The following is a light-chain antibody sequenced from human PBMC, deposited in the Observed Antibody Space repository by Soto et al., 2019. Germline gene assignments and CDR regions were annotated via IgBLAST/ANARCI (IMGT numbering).Light chain of an antibody. Sequence: VLTQPPSVSAAPGQKVTISCSGSSSNIGNNYVSWYQQVPGTAPKLLIYDNNKRPSGIPDRFSGSNSGTSATLGITGLQTGDEADYYCGAWDSSLSASVFGTGTKVTVL. CDR2: DNN. CDR3: GAWDSSLSASV. CDR1: SSNIGNNY. V-gene: IGLV1-51*01. J-gene: IGLJ1*01.